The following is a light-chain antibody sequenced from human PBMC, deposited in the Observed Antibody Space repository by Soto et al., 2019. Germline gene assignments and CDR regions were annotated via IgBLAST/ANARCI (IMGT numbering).Light chain of an antibody. CDR1: QSLFYSSNNKNF. CDR2: WAS. CDR3: QHYFTTPRT. J-gene: IGKJ2*01. V-gene: IGKV4-1*01. Sequence: DIVMTQSPDSLAVSLGERTTINCKSSQSLFYSSNNKNFLAWYQQKAGQPPKLLIYWASTRESGVHDRFSGSGSGAEFNLTTTSLQDEDAGVYYCQHYFTTPRTFGQGTRLEI.